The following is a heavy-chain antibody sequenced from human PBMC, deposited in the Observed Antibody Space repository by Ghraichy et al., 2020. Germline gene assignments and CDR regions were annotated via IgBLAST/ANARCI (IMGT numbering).Heavy chain of an antibody. V-gene: IGHV1-69*10. Sequence: SVKVSCKASGGTFSSYAISWVRQAPGQGLEWMGGIIPIFGIANYAQKFQGRVTITADKSTSTAYMELSSLRSEDTAVYYCARGSLSTPNYDYVWGSYRNNLYYYYYYGMDGWGQGTTVTVSS. CDR2: IIPIFGIA. D-gene: IGHD3-16*02. CDR3: ARGSLSTPNYDYVWGSYRNNLYYYYYYGMDG. J-gene: IGHJ6*02. CDR1: GGTFSSYA.